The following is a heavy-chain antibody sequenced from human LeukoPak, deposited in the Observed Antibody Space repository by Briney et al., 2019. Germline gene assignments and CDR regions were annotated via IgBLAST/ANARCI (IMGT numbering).Heavy chain of an antibody. CDR2: IYTSGST. Sequence: KSSETLSLTGTGSGGSISSYYWSWIRQPAGKGLEWIGRIYTSGSTNYNPSLKSRVTISVDTSKNQFSLKLSSVTAADPAVYYCARGRLRYYYDSSGTFDYWGQGTLVTVSS. CDR1: GGSISSYY. J-gene: IGHJ4*02. CDR3: ARGRLRYYYDSSGTFDY. V-gene: IGHV4-4*07. D-gene: IGHD3-22*01.